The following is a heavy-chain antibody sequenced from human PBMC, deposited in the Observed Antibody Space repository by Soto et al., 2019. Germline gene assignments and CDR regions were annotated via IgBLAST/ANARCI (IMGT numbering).Heavy chain of an antibody. D-gene: IGHD2-2*01. CDR1: GVTFSSYA. V-gene: IGHV3-30*01. Sequence: GGSLRLSCAASGVTFSSYAMHWVRQAPGNGLEWVALISHDGSNDYYADSVKGRFTISRDNSKNMVYLQMNSLRVDDTAVYYCARDRSMVVVVPGYWGQGTLVTVSS. J-gene: IGHJ4*02. CDR3: ARDRSMVVVVPGY. CDR2: ISHDGSND.